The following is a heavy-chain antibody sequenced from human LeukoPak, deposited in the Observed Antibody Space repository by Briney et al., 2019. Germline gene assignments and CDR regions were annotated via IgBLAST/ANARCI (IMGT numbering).Heavy chain of an antibody. V-gene: IGHV1-24*01. D-gene: IGHD1-26*01. J-gene: IGHJ4*02. Sequence: GASVKVSCKVSGYTLTGLSMHWVRQAPGKGLEWMGGFDPEDGETIYAQKFQGRVTMTEDTSTDTAYMELSSLRSEDTAVYYCATDRMYSGSYYALFDYWGQGTLVTVSS. CDR3: ATDRMYSGSYYALFDY. CDR2: FDPEDGET. CDR1: GYTLTGLS.